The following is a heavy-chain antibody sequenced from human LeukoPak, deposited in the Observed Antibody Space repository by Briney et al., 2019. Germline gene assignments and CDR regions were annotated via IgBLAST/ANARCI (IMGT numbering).Heavy chain of an antibody. V-gene: IGHV3-30-3*01. J-gene: IGHJ4*02. Sequence: HSGGSLRLSCAASGFTFSSYAMHWVRQAPGKGLEWVAVISYDGSNKYYADSVKGRFTISRDNSKNTLYLQMNSPRAEDTAVYYCARPMTTVTSSPDYWGQGTLVTVSS. D-gene: IGHD4-17*01. CDR3: ARPMTTVTSSPDY. CDR1: GFTFSSYA. CDR2: ISYDGSNK.